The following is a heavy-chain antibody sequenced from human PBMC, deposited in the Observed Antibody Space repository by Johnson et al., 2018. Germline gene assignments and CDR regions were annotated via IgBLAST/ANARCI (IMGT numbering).Heavy chain of an antibody. J-gene: IGHJ3*02. D-gene: IGHD3-16*01. CDR1: GGAINSNY. Sequence: QVQLQESGPGLVKPSETLTLTCNVSGGAINSNYWSWIRQTPGKGLEWIGYIHDSGSTQYNPSLRSRVTISVDTSKRPFSLRLSSVTAADTAMYYCARHVFGAFDPFAMWGQGTMVTVSS. CDR2: IHDSGST. CDR3: ARHVFGAFDPFAM. V-gene: IGHV4-59*01.